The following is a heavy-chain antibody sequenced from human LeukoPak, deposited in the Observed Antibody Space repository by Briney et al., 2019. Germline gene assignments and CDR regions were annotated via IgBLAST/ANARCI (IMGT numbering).Heavy chain of an antibody. J-gene: IGHJ5*02. CDR2: ISNDGGGT. CDR3: AKGSSGYFADL. D-gene: IGHD3-22*01. V-gene: IGHV3-23*01. Sequence: GGSLRLSCTASGFIFNNFGLMWVRQAPGKGLEWVSAISNDGGGTTYADFVKGRFTISRDNSKNTLFLQMNSLRAKDTALYYCAKGSSGYFADLWGQGTLVTVSS. CDR1: GFIFNNFG.